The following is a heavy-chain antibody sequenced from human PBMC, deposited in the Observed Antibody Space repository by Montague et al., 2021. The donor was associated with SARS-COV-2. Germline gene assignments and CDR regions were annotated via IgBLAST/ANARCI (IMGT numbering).Heavy chain of an antibody. D-gene: IGHD2-2*01. CDR1: GGSISSAGYY. J-gene: IGHJ3*02. V-gene: IGHV4-31*03. Sequence: TLSLTCTVSGGSISSAGYYWSWIHQHAGKGLEWVGYSYYSGSTYYPPSLKRRTTISVDTSKNQFPLKLRSGTAADTAVYYCARATAGPAAIFMGVQRPIDAGDIGGQGTMGTGSS. CDR3: ARATAGPAAIFMGVQRPIDAGDI. CDR2: SYYSGST.